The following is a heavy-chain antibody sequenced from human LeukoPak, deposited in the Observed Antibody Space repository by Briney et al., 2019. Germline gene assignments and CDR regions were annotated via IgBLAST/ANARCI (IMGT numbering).Heavy chain of an antibody. CDR1: GYTFTSYY. CDR2: INPSGGST. J-gene: IGHJ4*02. V-gene: IGHV1-46*01. CDR3: ARFVTTDGFVDY. Sequence: ASVKVSCKASGYTFTSYYMHWVRQAPGQGLEWMGIINPSGGSTSYAQKLQGRVTMTTDTSTSTAYMELRSLRSDDTAVYYCARFVTTDGFVDYWGQGTLVTVSS. D-gene: IGHD4-17*01.